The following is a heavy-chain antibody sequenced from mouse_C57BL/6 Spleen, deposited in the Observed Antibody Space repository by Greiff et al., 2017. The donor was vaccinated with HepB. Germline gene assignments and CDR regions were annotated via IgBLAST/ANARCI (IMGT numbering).Heavy chain of an antibody. J-gene: IGHJ2*01. V-gene: IGHV1-80*01. CDR1: GYAFSSYW. Sequence: VQLQQSGAELVKPGASVKISCKASGYAFSSYWMNWVKQRPGKGLEWIGQIYPGDGDTNYNGKFKGKATLTADKSSSTAYMQLSSLTSEDSAVYFCARSFTTVVHYFDYWGQGTTLTVSS. CDR2: IYPGDGDT. D-gene: IGHD1-1*01. CDR3: ARSFTTVVHYFDY.